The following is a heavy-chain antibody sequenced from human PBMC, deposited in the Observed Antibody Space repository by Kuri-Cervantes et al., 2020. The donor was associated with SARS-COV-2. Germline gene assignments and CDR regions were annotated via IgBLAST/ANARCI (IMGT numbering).Heavy chain of an antibody. CDR2: ISYDGSNK. CDR1: GFTFSSYA. Sequence: GGSLRLSCAASGFTFSSYAMHWVRQAPGKGLEWVAVISYDGSNKYYADSVKGRFTISRDNSKNTLYLQMNSLRAEDTAVYYCARGRSPSSSHNYYYYYGMDVWGQGTTVTVSS. V-gene: IGHV3-30*04. CDR3: ARGRSPSSSHNYYYYYGMDV. J-gene: IGHJ6*02. D-gene: IGHD2-2*01.